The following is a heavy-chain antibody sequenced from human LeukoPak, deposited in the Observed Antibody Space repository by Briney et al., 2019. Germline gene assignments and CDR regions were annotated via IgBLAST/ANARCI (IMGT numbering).Heavy chain of an antibody. Sequence: ASVKVSCKAFGYTFTGYYMHWVRQAPGQGLEWMGWISAYNGNTNYAQKLQGRVTMTTDTSTSTAYMELRSLRSDDTAVYYCARAYYYDSSGYYPTHYYYYYMDVWGKGTTVTVSS. J-gene: IGHJ6*03. CDR3: ARAYYYDSSGYYPTHYYYYYMDV. V-gene: IGHV1-18*04. CDR1: GYTFTGYY. D-gene: IGHD3-22*01. CDR2: ISAYNGNT.